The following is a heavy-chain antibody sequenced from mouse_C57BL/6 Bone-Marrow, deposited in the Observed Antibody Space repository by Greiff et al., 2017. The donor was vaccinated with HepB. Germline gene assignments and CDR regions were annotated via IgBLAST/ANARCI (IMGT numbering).Heavy chain of an antibody. V-gene: IGHV1-9*01. CDR1: GYTFTGYW. CDR3: ARSLIYYGNYGYFDG. CDR2: ILPGVGST. J-gene: IGHJ1*03. Sequence: VQLQQSGAELMKPGASVKLSCKATGYTFTGYWIEWVKQRPGHGLEWIGEILPGVGSTNYNEKVKGKATFTADTSSNTAYMKHSILTTEGSAIYYCARSLIYYGNYGYFDGWGKGTTVTVSS. D-gene: IGHD2-1*01.